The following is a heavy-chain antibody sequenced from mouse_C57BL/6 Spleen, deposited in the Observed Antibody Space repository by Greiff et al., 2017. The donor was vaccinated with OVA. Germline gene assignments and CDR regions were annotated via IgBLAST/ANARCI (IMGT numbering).Heavy chain of an antibody. CDR2: ISSGSSTI. CDR3: ARYYDYDVRYFEV. D-gene: IGHD2-4*01. J-gene: IGHJ1*03. Sequence: EVQGVESGGGLVKPGGSLKLSCAASGFTFSDYGMHWVRQAPEKGLEWVAYISSGSSTIYYADTVKGRFTISRDNAKNALFLQMTSLRTEDTAMYYSARYYDYDVRYFEVWGTGTTVTVSS. CDR1: GFTFSDYG. V-gene: IGHV5-17*01.